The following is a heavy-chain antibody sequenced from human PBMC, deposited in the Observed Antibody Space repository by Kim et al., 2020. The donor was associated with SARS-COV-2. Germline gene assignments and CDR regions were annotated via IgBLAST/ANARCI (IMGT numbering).Heavy chain of an antibody. Sequence: GGSLRLSCAASGFTFSNAWMSWVRQAPGKGLEWVGRIKSKTDGGTTDYAAPVKGRFTISRDDSKNTLYLQMNSLKTEDTAVYYCTTDPDPLRYFDWAFDYWGQGTLVTVSS. CDR3: TTDPDPLRYFDWAFDY. CDR2: IKSKTDGGTT. CDR1: GFTFSNAW. V-gene: IGHV3-15*01. J-gene: IGHJ4*02. D-gene: IGHD3-9*01.